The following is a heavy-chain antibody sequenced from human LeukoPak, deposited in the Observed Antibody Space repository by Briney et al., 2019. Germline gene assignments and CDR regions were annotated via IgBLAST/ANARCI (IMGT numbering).Heavy chain of an antibody. CDR1: GFTFSSYS. CDR2: ISDSGDYT. J-gene: IGHJ4*02. CDR3: AKDTKSRVSGPLDY. V-gene: IGHV3-23*01. Sequence: PGGSLSHSCAASGFTFSSYSMNWVRQAPGKGLEWVSGISDSGDYTPYADSVKGRFSISRDNSKNTLFLQMDSLRVEDTAVYYCAKDTKSRVSGPLDYWGQGTVVSVSS. D-gene: IGHD3-3*01.